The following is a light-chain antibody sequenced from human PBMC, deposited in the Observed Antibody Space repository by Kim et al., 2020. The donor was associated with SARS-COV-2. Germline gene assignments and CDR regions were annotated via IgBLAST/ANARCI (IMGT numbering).Light chain of an antibody. CDR3: QQYNNWPPIT. J-gene: IGKJ5*01. CDR2: GAS. Sequence: SPGERATLSSTASQSVNSNLAWYQKKPGQAPTLLIYGASSRATGIPARFSGSGSGTEFTLTISSLQSEDFALYYCQQYNNWPPITFGQGTRLEIK. V-gene: IGKV3-15*01. CDR1: QSVNSN.